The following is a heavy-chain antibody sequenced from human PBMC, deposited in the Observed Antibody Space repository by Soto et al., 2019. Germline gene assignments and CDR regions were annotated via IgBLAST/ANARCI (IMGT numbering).Heavy chain of an antibody. Sequence: QVQRVEAGGGVVQPGRSLRLSCAASGFTFSSYGMHWVRQATGKGLEWVAVLRYEGSNKYYADSVKGRFTTSRDNSKKTQYLQMTSLRAEDTAVDYCARDSFRGIQGGMDVWGQGTTVTVSS. CDR1: GFTFSSYG. CDR3: ARDSFRGIQGGMDV. J-gene: IGHJ6*02. CDR2: LRYEGSNK. D-gene: IGHD5-18*01. V-gene: IGHV3-33*01.